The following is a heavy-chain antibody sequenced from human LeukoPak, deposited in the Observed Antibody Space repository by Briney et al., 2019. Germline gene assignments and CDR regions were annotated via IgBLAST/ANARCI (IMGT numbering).Heavy chain of an antibody. V-gene: IGHV3-66*02. D-gene: IGHD3-22*01. CDR1: GFTVSSNY. J-gene: IGHJ3*02. CDR2: FYRGIST. CDR3: ARYYDRSGYTQGAFDI. Sequence: SGGSLRLSCAASGFTVSSNYMSWVRQAPGKGLEWVSSFYRGISTYYSDSVKGRFTTSRDQSKNTVYLQMDSLRPEDTAVYYCARYYDRSGYTQGAFDIWGQGTMVTVS.